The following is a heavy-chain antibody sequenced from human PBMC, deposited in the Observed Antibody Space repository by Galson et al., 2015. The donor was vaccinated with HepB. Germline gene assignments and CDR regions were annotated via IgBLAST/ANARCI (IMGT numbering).Heavy chain of an antibody. CDR1: GYTFTSYG. CDR3: ARVKFGRYFDWLPSYFDY. CDR2: ISAYNGNT. J-gene: IGHJ4*02. V-gene: IGHV1-18*04. Sequence: SVKVSCKASGYTFTSYGISWVRQAPGQGLEWMGWISAYNGNTNYAQKLQGRVTMTTDTSTSTAYMELRSLRSDDTAVYYCARVKFGRYFDWLPSYFDYWGQGTLVTVSS. D-gene: IGHD3-9*01.